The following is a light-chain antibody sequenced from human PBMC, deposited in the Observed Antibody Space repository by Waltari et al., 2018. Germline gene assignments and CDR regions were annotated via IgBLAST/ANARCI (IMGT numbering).Light chain of an antibody. Sequence: EIEMTQSPATLSVSPGERATLSCRASQSVGSKLAWYQQKPGQTPRLLIYDAYTRATGIPARFTGSGSGTEFTLTISSLQSEDCAVYHCLQYNHWPPWTFGQGTKVEIK. CDR2: DAY. V-gene: IGKV3-15*01. CDR1: QSVGSK. CDR3: LQYNHWPPWT. J-gene: IGKJ1*01.